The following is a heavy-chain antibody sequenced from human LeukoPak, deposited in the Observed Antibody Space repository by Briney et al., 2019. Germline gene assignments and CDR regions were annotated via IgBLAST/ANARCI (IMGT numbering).Heavy chain of an antibody. CDR2: TYYRYKWYN. CDR1: GDSVSSNSAA. J-gene: IGHJ6*03. Sequence: SQTLSLTCAISGDSVSSNSAAWDWIRQSPSIDLEWLGRTYYRYKWYNDYAVSVKSRITITPDKSKNPFYLQLNSVTPEDTAVYYCAREVAAAGTYYMDVWGKGTTVTVSS. CDR3: AREVAAAGTYYMDV. D-gene: IGHD6-13*01. V-gene: IGHV6-1*01.